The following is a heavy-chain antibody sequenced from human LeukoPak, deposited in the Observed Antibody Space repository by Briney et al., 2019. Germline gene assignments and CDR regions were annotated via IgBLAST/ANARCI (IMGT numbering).Heavy chain of an antibody. V-gene: IGHV4-34*01. CDR3: ARHTTYYYDSSGYYLDY. CDR2: INHSGST. J-gene: IGHJ4*02. CDR1: GGSFSGYY. Sequence: SETLSLTCAVYGGSFSGYYWSWIRQPPGKGLEWIGEINHSGSTNYNPSLKSRVTISVDTSKNQFSLKLSSVTAADTAVYYCARHTTYYYDSSGYYLDYWGQGTLVTVSS. D-gene: IGHD3-22*01.